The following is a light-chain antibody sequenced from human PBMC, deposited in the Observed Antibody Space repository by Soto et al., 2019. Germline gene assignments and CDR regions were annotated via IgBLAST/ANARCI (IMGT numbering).Light chain of an antibody. CDR3: QQSYSTPGT. Sequence: DIQMTQSPSSLSASVGDRVTITCRASQSISGYLNWYQQTPGKAPKLLIYAASSLQSGVPSRFSGSGSGTDFTLTISSLQPEDFATYYCQQSYSTPGTFGQGTKVDIK. CDR2: AAS. J-gene: IGKJ1*01. V-gene: IGKV1-39*01. CDR1: QSISGY.